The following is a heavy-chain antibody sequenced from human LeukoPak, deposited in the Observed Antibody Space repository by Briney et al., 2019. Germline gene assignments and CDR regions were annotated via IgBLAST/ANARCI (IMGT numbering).Heavy chain of an antibody. CDR1: GGSISTYY. J-gene: IGHJ4*02. D-gene: IGHD4-17*01. CDR2: INYTGST. V-gene: IGHV4-59*01. Sequence: PSETLSLTCTVSGGSISTYYWSWIRQPPGKGLEWIGYINYTGSTNYNPSLKSRVTISLDTSKNQFSLKLTSVTAADTAVYYCARDSARLGDYGYYFDYWGQGTLVTVSS. CDR3: ARDSARLGDYGYYFDY.